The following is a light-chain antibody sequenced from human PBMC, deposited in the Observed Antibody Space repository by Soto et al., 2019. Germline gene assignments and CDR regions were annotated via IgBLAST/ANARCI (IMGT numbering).Light chain of an antibody. Sequence: DIQMTQSPSSLSASVGDRVTITCQASQAISSYLNWYQLKPGKAPKFLIYDASNLETGVPSRFSGSGSGTDFTFTISSLQPEDITTYYCQQYDNLPRGFGPGTKVDLK. CDR1: QAISSY. CDR2: DAS. V-gene: IGKV1-33*01. CDR3: QQYDNLPRG. J-gene: IGKJ3*01.